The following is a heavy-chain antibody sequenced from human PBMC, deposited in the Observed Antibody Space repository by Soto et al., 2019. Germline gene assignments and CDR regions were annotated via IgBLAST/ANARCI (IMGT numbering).Heavy chain of an antibody. CDR2: ISLYSDGK. J-gene: IGHJ5*02. V-gene: IGHV1-18*01. CDR3: ARVVPGAEAWFGP. CDR1: GYTXSNYG. Sequence: SXKVSFKTSGYTXSNYGIALVRQAPGQPLEWLGWISLYSDGKNYAQKFQGRVSMTTDTSTNTAYIELRSLRSDDTAVYYCARVVPGAEAWFGPWGQGNLVTVSA. D-gene: IGHD2-2*01.